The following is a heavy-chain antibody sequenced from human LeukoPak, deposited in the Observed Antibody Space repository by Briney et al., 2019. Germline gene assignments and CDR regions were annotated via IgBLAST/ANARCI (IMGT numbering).Heavy chain of an antibody. CDR1: GFTFSSYS. D-gene: IGHD3-10*01. J-gene: IGHJ6*04. V-gene: IGHV3-21*01. CDR3: ARVPFTMVRGVTAYYYYGMDV. Sequence: GGSLRLSCAASGFTFSSYSMNWVRQAPGKGLEWVSSISSSSSYIYYADSVKGRFTISRDNAKNSLYLQMNSLRAEDTAVYYCARVPFTMVRGVTAYYYYGMDVWGKGTTVTVSS. CDR2: ISSSSSYI.